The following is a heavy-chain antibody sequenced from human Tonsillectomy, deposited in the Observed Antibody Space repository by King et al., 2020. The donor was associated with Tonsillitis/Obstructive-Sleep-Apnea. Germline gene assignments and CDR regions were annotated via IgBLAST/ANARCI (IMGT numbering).Heavy chain of an antibody. CDR3: ARDLSFTWVGGEQLPDYYFDY. D-gene: IGHD6-6*01. CDR2: ISYDGSNK. CDR1: GFTFNNYA. J-gene: IGHJ4*02. V-gene: IGHV3-30*04. Sequence: VQLVESGGGVVQPGRSLRLSCAASGFTFNNYAMHWVRQAPGKGLEWVAVISYDGSNKYYADSVKGRFTISRDNSKNTLYLQMNSLRTEDTAVYCCARDLSFTWVGGEQLPDYYFDYWGQGTLVTVSS.